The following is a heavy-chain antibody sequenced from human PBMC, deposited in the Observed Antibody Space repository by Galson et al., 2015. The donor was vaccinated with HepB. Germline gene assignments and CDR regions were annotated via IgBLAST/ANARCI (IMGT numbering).Heavy chain of an antibody. V-gene: IGHV3-30*18. CDR2: ISYDGSNK. Sequence: SLRLSCAASGFTFSSYGMHWVRQAPGKGLEWVAVISYDGSNKYYADSVKGRFTISRDNSKNTLYLQMNSLRAEDTAVYYCAKDLHDSSGYSLDYWGQGTLVTVSS. CDR1: GFTFSSYG. CDR3: AKDLHDSSGYSLDY. D-gene: IGHD3-22*01. J-gene: IGHJ4*02.